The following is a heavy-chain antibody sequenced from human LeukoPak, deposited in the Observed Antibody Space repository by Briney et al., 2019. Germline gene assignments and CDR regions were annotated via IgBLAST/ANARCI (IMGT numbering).Heavy chain of an antibody. D-gene: IGHD3-16*01. Sequence: PGGSLRLSCAASGFTFGNYWMSWVRQTPGKGLEWVANIKEDESEKYSVDSVKGRFTISRDNAKNSLYLQMNSLRAEDTAVYYCARLYTAAVLWYFDYWGQGTLVTVSS. CDR1: GFTFGNYW. V-gene: IGHV3-7*01. CDR3: ARLYTAAVLWYFDY. J-gene: IGHJ4*02. CDR2: IKEDESEK.